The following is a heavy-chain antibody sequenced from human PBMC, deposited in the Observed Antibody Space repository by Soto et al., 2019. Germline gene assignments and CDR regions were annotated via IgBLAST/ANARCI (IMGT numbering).Heavy chain of an antibody. J-gene: IGHJ6*03. D-gene: IGHD2-2*01. V-gene: IGHV3-23*01. Sequence: EVQLLESGGGLVQPGGSLRLSCAASGISFSSHAMNWVRQAPGKGLEWVSSISGRGARTYTADSVKGRITISGDNSKNTVDQQMKSVGAEATAVYYCAKPPSSDCGSPTCYDAYYFMGVCGNGATLTV. CDR3: AKPPSSDCGSPTCYDAYYFMGV. CDR1: GISFSSHA. CDR2: ISGRGART.